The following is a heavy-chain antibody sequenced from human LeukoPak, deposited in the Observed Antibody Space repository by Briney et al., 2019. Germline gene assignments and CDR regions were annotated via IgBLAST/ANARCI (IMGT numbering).Heavy chain of an antibody. V-gene: IGHV4-34*01. CDR1: GGSFSGYY. CDR2: INHSGST. D-gene: IGHD3-3*01. J-gene: IGHJ4*02. Sequence: SETLSLTCAVYGGSFSGYYWSWIRQPPGKGLEWIGEINHSGSTNYNPSLKSRVTISVDTSKNQFSLKLSSVTAADTAVYYCARGAWITIFGVVTPRGFGYWGQGTLVTVSS. CDR3: ARGAWITIFGVVTPRGFGY.